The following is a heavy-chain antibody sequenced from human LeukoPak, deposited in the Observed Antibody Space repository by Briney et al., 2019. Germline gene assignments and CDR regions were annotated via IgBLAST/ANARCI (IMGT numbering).Heavy chain of an antibody. D-gene: IGHD5-18*01. CDR1: GYTFTGYY. V-gene: IGHV1-2*06. CDR3: ARDVGSGYSYGFDY. Sequence: ASVKVSCKASGYTFTGYYMHWVRQAPGQGLEWMGRINPNSGGTSYAQKFQGRVTMTRDTSISTAYMELSRLRSDDTAVYYCARDVGSGYSYGFDYWGQGTLVTVSS. CDR2: INPNSGGT. J-gene: IGHJ4*02.